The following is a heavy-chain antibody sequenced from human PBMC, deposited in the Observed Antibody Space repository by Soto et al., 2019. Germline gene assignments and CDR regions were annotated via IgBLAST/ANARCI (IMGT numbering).Heavy chain of an antibody. Sequence: PSETLSLTCTVSGGSISSGGYYWSWIRQHPGKGLEWIGYIYYSGSTYYNPSLKSRVTISVDTSKNQFSLKLSSVTAADTAVYYCARGGDGYSYGYDYYYYMDVWGKGTTVTVSS. V-gene: IGHV4-31*03. J-gene: IGHJ6*03. D-gene: IGHD5-18*01. CDR3: ARGGDGYSYGYDYYYYMDV. CDR2: IYYSGST. CDR1: GGSISSGGYY.